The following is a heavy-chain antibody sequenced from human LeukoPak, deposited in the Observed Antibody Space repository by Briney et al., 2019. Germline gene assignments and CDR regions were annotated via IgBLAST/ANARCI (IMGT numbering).Heavy chain of an antibody. CDR1: GYTFTSYD. CDR3: ARDRGYCSGGSCYSSRFGMDV. V-gene: IGHV1-69*04. D-gene: IGHD2-15*01. J-gene: IGHJ6*02. Sequence: SVKVSCKASGYTFTSYDINWVRQATGQGLEWMGRIIPILGIANYAQKFQGRVTITADKSTSTAYTELSSLRSEDTAVYYCARDRGYCSGGSCYSSRFGMDVWGQGTTVTVSS. CDR2: IIPILGIA.